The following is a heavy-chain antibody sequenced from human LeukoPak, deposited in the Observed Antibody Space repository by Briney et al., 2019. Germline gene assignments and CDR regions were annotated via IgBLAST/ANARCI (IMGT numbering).Heavy chain of an antibody. V-gene: IGHV4-59*08. J-gene: IGHJ6*02. CDR2: IYYSGST. D-gene: IGHD3-3*01. Sequence: PSETLSLTCTVSGGSLSSYYWSWIRQPPGKGLEWIGYIYYSGSTNYNLSLKSRVTISVDTSKNQFSLKLSSVTAADTAVYYCASGSPGYYDFWRGYSKSYYYYGMDVWGQGTTVTVSS. CDR1: GGSLSSYY. CDR3: ASGSPGYYDFWRGYSKSYYYYGMDV.